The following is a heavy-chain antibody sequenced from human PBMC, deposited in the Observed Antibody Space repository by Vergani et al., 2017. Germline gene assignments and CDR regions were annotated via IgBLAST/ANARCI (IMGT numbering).Heavy chain of an antibody. D-gene: IGHD3-22*01. Sequence: EVQLLESGGGLVPPGGSLRLSCAASGFTFSTYAMTWVRQAPGKGLEWVSTISSDGGSTYYADSVKGRFTISRDNSKNTLSLQMNSLTAEDTAIYYCAGPQRTSAYYCGGFDYWGQGILVTVSS. CDR2: ISSDGGST. V-gene: IGHV3-23*01. J-gene: IGHJ4*02. CDR3: AGPQRTSAYYCGGFDY. CDR1: GFTFSTYA.